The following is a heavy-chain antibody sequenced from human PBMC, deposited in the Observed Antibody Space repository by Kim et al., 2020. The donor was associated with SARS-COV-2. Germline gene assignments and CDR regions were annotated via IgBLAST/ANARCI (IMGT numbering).Heavy chain of an antibody. V-gene: IGHV3-15*01. J-gene: IGHJ4*02. CDR3: TTDPPDDYYDSSGYYSSYY. CDR1: GFTFSNAW. CDR2: IKSKTDGGTT. D-gene: IGHD3-22*01. Sequence: GGSLRLSCAASGFTFSNAWMSWVRQAPGKGLELVGRIKSKTDGGTTDYAAPVKGRFTISRDDSKNTLYLQMNSLKTEDTAVYYCTTDPPDDYYDSSGYYSSYYWGQGTLVTVSS.